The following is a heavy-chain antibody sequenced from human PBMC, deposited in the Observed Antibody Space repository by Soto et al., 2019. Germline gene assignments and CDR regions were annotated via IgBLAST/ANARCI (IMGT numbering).Heavy chain of an antibody. D-gene: IGHD2-15*01. CDR1: GFTFSSYA. CDR3: AKDRALLRGGYCSGGSCYFASDY. J-gene: IGHJ4*02. CDR2: ISGSGGST. V-gene: IGHV3-23*01. Sequence: HLGGSLRLSCAASGFTFSSYAMSWVRQAPGKGLEWVSAISGSGGSTYYADSVKGRFTISRDNSKNTLYLQMNSLRAEDTAVYYCAKDRALLRGGYCSGGSCYFASDYWGQGTLVTVSS.